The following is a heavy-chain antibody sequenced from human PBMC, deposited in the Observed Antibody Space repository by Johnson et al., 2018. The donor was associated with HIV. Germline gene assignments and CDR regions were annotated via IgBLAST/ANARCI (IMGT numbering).Heavy chain of an antibody. CDR3: ARDASPLGGEYVGYAFDL. D-gene: IGHD4-17*01. CDR2: ISWDGGST. J-gene: IGHJ3*01. CDR1: GFTFDDYT. Sequence: VQLVESGGVVVQPGGSLRLSCAASGFTFDDYTMHWVRQAPGKGLEWVSLISWDGGSTYYADSVKGRFTISRDNAKTSLFLRMNSLKADDSAIYFCARDASPLGGEYVGYAFDLWGQGTVVTVSS. V-gene: IGHV3-43*01.